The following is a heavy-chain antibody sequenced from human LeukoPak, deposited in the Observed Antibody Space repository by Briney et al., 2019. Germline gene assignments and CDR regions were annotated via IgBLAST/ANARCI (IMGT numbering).Heavy chain of an antibody. D-gene: IGHD3-22*01. CDR1: GFTFSSYG. V-gene: IGHV3-30*02. CDR3: AKDPTHYRVWDDYDSSVLSC. J-gene: IGHJ4*02. CDR2: IRYDGSNK. Sequence: GGSLRLSCAASGFTFSSYGMHWVRQAPGKGLEWVAFIRYDGSNKYYADSVKGRFTISRDNSKNTLYLQMNSPRAEDTAVYYCAKDPTHYRVWDDYDSSVLSCWGQGTLVTVSS.